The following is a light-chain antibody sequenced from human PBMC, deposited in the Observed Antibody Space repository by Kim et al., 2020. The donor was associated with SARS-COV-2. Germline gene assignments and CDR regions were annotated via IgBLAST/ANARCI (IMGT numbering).Light chain of an antibody. CDR1: SSNIGAGYD. V-gene: IGLV1-40*01. CDR3: QSFDSSLSGYVV. J-gene: IGLJ2*01. CDR2: GNI. Sequence: VTISCTGSSSNIGAGYDVHWYQQVPGAAPKLLIYGNINRPSGVPDRFSASKSGTSASLAITGLQAEDEADYYCQSFDSSLSGYVVFGGGTKLTVL.